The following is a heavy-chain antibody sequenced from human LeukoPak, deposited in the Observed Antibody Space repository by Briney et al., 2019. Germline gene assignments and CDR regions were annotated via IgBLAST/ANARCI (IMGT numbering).Heavy chain of an antibody. CDR2: ISSSGNTM. Sequence: GGSLRLSCAASGFTIRSYEMNWVRQAPGKGLEWVSYISSSGNTMYYGDSVKGRFTISRDNAKNSLYLQMNSLRAEATAVYFCARESTASRPHAFDYWGQGTLVTVSS. CDR3: ARESTASRPHAFDY. CDR1: GFTIRSYE. J-gene: IGHJ4*02. D-gene: IGHD6-13*01. V-gene: IGHV3-48*03.